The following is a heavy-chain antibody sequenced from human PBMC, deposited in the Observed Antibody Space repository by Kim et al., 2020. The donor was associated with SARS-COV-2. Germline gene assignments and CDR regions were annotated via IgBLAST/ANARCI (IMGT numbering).Heavy chain of an antibody. D-gene: IGHD3-10*01. V-gene: IGHV1-3*01. CDR3: AREGSGSYNWLDP. Sequence: YSQNFQGRVTFTRDTSATTAYMELTSLTFKDTAVYYCAREGSGSYNWLDPWGQGTLVTISS. J-gene: IGHJ5*02.